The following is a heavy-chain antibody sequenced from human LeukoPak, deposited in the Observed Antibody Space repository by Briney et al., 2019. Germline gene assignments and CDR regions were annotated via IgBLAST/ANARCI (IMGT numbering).Heavy chain of an antibody. D-gene: IGHD1-26*01. CDR3: ARDGTSIVGSLDY. CDR2: IKQDGSEK. Sequence: GGSLRLSCATSGFTISSIYMSWVRQAPGKGLEWVASIKQDGSEKYYVDSVKGRFTISRDNAKNSLYLQMNSLRAEDTAVYYCARDGTSIVGSLDYWGQGTLVTVSS. J-gene: IGHJ4*02. V-gene: IGHV3-7*01. CDR1: GFTISSIY.